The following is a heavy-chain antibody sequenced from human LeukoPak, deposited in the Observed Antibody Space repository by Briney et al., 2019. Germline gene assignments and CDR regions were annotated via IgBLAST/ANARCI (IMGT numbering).Heavy chain of an antibody. CDR2: INTYNGNT. CDR3: ARGPYYHDSRGYYNY. V-gene: IGHV1-18*01. J-gene: IGHJ4*02. Sequence: ASVKVSCKASGYTFTRYGISWVRQAPGQGLEWMGWINTYNGNTDYAQKFQGRVTTTRDTSISTAYMELSRLRSDDTAVYYCARGPYYHDSRGYYNYWGQGTLVTVSS. CDR1: GYTFTRYG. D-gene: IGHD3-22*01.